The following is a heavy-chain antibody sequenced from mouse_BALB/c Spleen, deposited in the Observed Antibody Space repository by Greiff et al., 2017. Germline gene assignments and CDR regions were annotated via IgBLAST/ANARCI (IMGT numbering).Heavy chain of an antibody. CDR3: ARGGSSWSWFAY. CDR2: ISSGSSTI. J-gene: IGHJ3*01. Sequence: EVKLVESGGGLVQPGGSRKLSCAASGFTFSSFGMHWVRQAPEKGLEWVAYISSGSSTIYYADTVKGRFTISRDNPKNTLFLQMTSLRSEDTAMYYCARGGSSWSWFAYWGQGTLVTVSA. CDR1: GFTFSSFG. V-gene: IGHV5-17*02. D-gene: IGHD1-1*01.